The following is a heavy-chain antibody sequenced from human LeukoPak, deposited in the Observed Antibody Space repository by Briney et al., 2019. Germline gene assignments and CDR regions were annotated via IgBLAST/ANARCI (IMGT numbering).Heavy chain of an antibody. Sequence: GGSLRLSCAASGLTFSSYAMHWVRQAPGKGVEWVAVISYDGSNKYYADSVKGRFTISRDNSKNTLYLQMNSLRAEDTAVYYCARPLSLTRPHYCSSTSCPDYWGQGTLVTVSS. V-gene: IGHV3-30-3*01. CDR2: ISYDGSNK. CDR3: ARPLSLTRPHYCSSTSCPDY. CDR1: GLTFSSYA. D-gene: IGHD2-2*01. J-gene: IGHJ4*02.